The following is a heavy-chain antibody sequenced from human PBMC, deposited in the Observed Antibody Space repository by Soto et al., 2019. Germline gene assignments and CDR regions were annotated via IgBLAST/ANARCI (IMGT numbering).Heavy chain of an antibody. V-gene: IGHV5-10-1*01. D-gene: IGHD6-13*01. CDR2: IDPSDSYT. Sequence: GESLKISCKGSGYSFTSYWISWVRQMPGKGLEWMGRIDPSDSYTNYSPSFQGHVTISADKSISTAYLQWSSLKASDTAMYYCGAAGTDYYGMDVWGQGTTVTVSS. CDR3: GAAGTDYYGMDV. CDR1: GYSFTSYW. J-gene: IGHJ6*02.